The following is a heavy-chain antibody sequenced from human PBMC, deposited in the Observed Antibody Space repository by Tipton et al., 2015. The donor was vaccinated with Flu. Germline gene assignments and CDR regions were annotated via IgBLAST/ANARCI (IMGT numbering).Heavy chain of an antibody. CDR3: ARGSRTDRMSLRYFDWPPGHAFDI. Sequence: TLSLTCAVYGGSFSGYYWSWIRQPPGKGLEWIGEINHSGSTNYNPSLKSRVTISVDTSKNQFSLKLSSVTAADTAVYYCARGSRTDRMSLRYFDWPPGHAFDIWGQGTMVTVSS. D-gene: IGHD3-9*01. V-gene: IGHV4-34*01. CDR1: GGSFSGYY. CDR2: INHSGST. J-gene: IGHJ3*02.